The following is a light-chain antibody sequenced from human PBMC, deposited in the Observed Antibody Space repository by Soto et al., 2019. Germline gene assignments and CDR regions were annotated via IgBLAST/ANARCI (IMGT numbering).Light chain of an antibody. V-gene: IGKV1-5*03. J-gene: IGKJ1*01. CDR3: QQYETFSPWT. CDR1: QRIDTW. Sequence: DIQMTQSPSTLSASIGDRVTITCRASQRIDTWLAWYQQKPGTAPKLLIYKATILQSGVPSRFSGSGSWPEFTLAISSLQPDDFATYYCQQYETFSPWTFGQGTKVDIK. CDR2: KAT.